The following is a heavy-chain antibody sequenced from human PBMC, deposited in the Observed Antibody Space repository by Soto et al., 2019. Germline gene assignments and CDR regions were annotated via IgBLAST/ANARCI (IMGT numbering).Heavy chain of an antibody. CDR1: GGTFSSYA. CDR3: ARLTSMVRGVIDNWFDT. J-gene: IGHJ5*01. V-gene: IGHV1-69*01. D-gene: IGHD3-10*01. CDR2: IIPMYGPA. Sequence: QVPLVQSGAEVKKPGSSVTVSCKASGGTFSSYAIHWVRQAPGQGLEWMGGIIPMYGPAKYAQRFQGRGTITADESTTPAYMELTSLTSQDTAVYYCARLTSMVRGVIDNWFDTWGHGTLVTVSS.